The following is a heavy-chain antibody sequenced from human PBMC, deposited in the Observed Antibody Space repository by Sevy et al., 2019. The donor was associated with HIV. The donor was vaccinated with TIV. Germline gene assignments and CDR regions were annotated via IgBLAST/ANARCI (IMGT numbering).Heavy chain of an antibody. CDR3: ARDGGYSIKWYPLY. CDR2: ISDEGTET. J-gene: IGHJ4*01. CDR1: GFAFSSHD. Sequence: GGSLRLSCAASGFAFSSHDMHWVRQAPGKGLEWVATISDEGTETFYAASVEGQFTISRDNSKNMLSLQINSLRPEDTAVYYCARDGGYSIKWYPLYWGHGTLVTVSS. V-gene: IGHV3-30-3*01. D-gene: IGHD1-26*01.